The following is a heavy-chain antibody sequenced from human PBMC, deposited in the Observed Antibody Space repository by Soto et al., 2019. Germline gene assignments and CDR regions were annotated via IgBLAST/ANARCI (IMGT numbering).Heavy chain of an antibody. J-gene: IGHJ3*02. CDR3: ARKSGYSYGYAFDI. Sequence: GASVKVSCKASGYTFTSYAMHWVRQAPGQRLEWMGWINAGNGNTKYSQKFQGRVTITRDTSASTAYMELSSLRSEDTAVYYCARKSGYSYGYAFDIWGQGTMVTVSS. CDR2: INAGNGNT. D-gene: IGHD5-18*01. CDR1: GYTFTSYA. V-gene: IGHV1-3*01.